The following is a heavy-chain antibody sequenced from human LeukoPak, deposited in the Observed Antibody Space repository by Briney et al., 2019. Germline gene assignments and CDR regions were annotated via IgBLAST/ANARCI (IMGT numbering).Heavy chain of an antibody. CDR1: GSTFTGYY. D-gene: IGHD3-22*01. CDR3: AREYDSSGYYGY. V-gene: IGHV1-2*06. CDR2: INPNSGGT. J-gene: IGHJ4*02. Sequence: ASVKVSCKASGSTFTGYYMHWVRQAPGQGLEWMGRINPNSGGTNYAQKFQGRVTMTRDTSISTAYMELSRLRSDDTAVYYCAREYDSSGYYGYWGQGTLVTVSS.